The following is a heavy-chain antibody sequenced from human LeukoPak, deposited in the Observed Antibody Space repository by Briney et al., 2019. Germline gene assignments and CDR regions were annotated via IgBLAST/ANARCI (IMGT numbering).Heavy chain of an antibody. CDR3: ARDSLWFGELYHDAFDI. D-gene: IGHD3-10*01. J-gene: IGHJ3*02. Sequence: SETLSLTCTVSGGSISSSSYYWSWIRQPAGKGLEWIGRIYTSGSTNYNPSLKSRVTMSVDTSKNQFSLKLSSVTAADTAVYYCARDSLWFGELYHDAFDIWGQGTMVTVSS. CDR2: IYTSGST. V-gene: IGHV4-61*02. CDR1: GGSISSSSYY.